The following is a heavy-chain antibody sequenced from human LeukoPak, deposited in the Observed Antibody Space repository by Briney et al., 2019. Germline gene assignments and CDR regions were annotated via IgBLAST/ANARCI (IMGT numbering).Heavy chain of an antibody. D-gene: IGHD1-7*01. CDR2: IRYDGSNK. J-gene: IGHJ4*02. CDR1: GFTVSSYG. Sequence: GGSLRLSCAASGFTVSSYGMHWVRQAPGKGLEWEAFIRYDGSNKYYADSVKGRFTISRDNAKNSLYLQMNSLRAEDTAVYYCARAHNWKYGTFDYWGQGTLVTVSS. V-gene: IGHV3-30*02. CDR3: ARAHNWKYGTFDY.